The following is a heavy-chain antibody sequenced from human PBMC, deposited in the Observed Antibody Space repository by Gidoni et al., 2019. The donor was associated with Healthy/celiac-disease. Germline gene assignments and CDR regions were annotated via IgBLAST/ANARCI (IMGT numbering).Heavy chain of an antibody. D-gene: IGHD2-15*01. CDR3: ARDMRVDIVVVVAATEFDY. CDR1: GFTFSSYA. J-gene: IGHJ4*02. Sequence: QVQLVESGGGVVQPGRSLSLSCAASGFTFSSYAMHWVRQAPGKGLEWVAVISYDGSNKYYADYVKGRFTISRDNSKNTLYLQMNSLRAEDTAVYYCARDMRVDIVVVVAATEFDYWGQGTLVTVSS. V-gene: IGHV3-30-3*01. CDR2: ISYDGSNK.